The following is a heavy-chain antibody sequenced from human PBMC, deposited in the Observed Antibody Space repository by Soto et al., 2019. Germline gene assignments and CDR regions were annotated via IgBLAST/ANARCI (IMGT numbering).Heavy chain of an antibody. Sequence: SETLSLTCTVSGGSISSGDYYWSWIRQPPGKGLEWIGYIYYSGSTYYNPSLKSRVTISVDTSKNQFSLKLSSVTAADTAVYYCARGGFGSSGNWFDPGGKETLVTVP. CDR3: ARGGFGSSGNWFDP. CDR2: IYYSGST. V-gene: IGHV4-30-4*02. J-gene: IGHJ5*02. D-gene: IGHD6-13*01. CDR1: GGSISSGDYY.